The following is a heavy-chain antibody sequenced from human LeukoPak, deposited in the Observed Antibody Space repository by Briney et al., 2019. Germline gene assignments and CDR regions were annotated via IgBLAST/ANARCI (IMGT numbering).Heavy chain of an antibody. CDR2: IEPSGGGT. V-gene: IGHV1-46*01. Sequence: PSVKVSCKASAYSFTIYYIHWVRQAPGQGLEWIMIIEPSGGGTTYAQKFQCRVTMPTDTSTTTVYMELYSLPSEDTAIYFRASRGMSLDYWGQGTLVSVSS. CDR3: ASRGMSLDY. D-gene: IGHD3-10*01. CDR1: AYSFTIYY. J-gene: IGHJ4*02.